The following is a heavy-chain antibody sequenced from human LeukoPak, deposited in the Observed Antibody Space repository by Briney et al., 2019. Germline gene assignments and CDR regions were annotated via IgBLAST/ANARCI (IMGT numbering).Heavy chain of an antibody. CDR1: GGSISSSSYY. V-gene: IGHV4-39*07. J-gene: IGHJ3*02. CDR2: FYYGGST. CDR3: ARFQTIVPHAVAADAFDI. D-gene: IGHD6-19*01. Sequence: SETLSLTCTVSGGSISSSSYYWGWIRQPPGKGLEWIGSFYYGGSTYYNPSLKSRVTISVDTSKNQFSLKLSSVTAADTAVYYCARFQTIVPHAVAADAFDIWGQGTMVTVSS.